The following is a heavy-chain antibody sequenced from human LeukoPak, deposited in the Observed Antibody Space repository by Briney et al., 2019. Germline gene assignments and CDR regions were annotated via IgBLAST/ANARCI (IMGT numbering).Heavy chain of an antibody. Sequence: GGSLRLSCAASGFTFNRYAMSWVRQAPGKGLEWVSVISGSAASTYYADSVKGRFTISRDNSKDTLYLQVNSLRAEDMAVYYCAKNLWSDSYYDSWGQGTLVTVSS. CDR1: GFTFNRYA. CDR2: ISGSAAST. D-gene: IGHD3-3*01. V-gene: IGHV3-23*01. J-gene: IGHJ4*02. CDR3: AKNLWSDSYYDS.